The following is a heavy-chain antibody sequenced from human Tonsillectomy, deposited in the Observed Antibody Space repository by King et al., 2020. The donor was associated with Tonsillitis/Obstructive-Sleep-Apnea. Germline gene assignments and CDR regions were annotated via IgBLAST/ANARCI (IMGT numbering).Heavy chain of an antibody. J-gene: IGHJ4*02. V-gene: IGHV4-39*01. D-gene: IGHD2-2*01. CDR2: IYYSGST. CDR3: ARLYCSSTSCYYFDY. Sequence: QLQESGPGLVKPSETLSLTCTVSGGSISSSSYYWGWIRQPPGKGLEWIGSIYYSGSTYYNPSLKSRVTISVDTSKNQFSLKLGSVTAADTAVYYCARLYCSSTSCYYFDYWGQGTLVTVSS. CDR1: GGSISSSSYY.